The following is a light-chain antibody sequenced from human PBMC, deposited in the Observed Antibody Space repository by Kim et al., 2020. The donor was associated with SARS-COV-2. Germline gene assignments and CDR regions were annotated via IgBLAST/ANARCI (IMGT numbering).Light chain of an antibody. V-gene: IGLV3-1*01. CDR3: QAWDSSTSYV. CDR1: KLGDKY. J-gene: IGLJ1*01. Sequence: SYELTQPPSLSVSPGQTASITCSGDKLGDKYACWYQQKPGQSPVLVIYQDSKRPSGFPERFSGSNSGNTATLTISGTQAMDEADYYCQAWDSSTSYVFGT. CDR2: QDS.